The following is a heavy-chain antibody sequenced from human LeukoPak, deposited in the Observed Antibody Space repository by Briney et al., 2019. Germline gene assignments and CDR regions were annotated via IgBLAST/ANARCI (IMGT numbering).Heavy chain of an antibody. Sequence: PGGPLRLSCAASGFSFSTYWMTWVRQAPGKGLEWVSYISSSSSTIYYADSVKGRFTISRDNAKNSLYLQMNSLRAEDTAVYYCARDPPYYYDSSGLPVWGQGTLVTVSS. V-gene: IGHV3-48*01. CDR1: GFSFSTYW. CDR2: ISSSSSTI. D-gene: IGHD3-22*01. CDR3: ARDPPYYYDSSGLPV. J-gene: IGHJ4*02.